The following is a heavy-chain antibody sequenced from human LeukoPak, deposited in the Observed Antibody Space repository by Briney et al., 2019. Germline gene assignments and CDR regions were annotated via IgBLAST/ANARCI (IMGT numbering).Heavy chain of an antibody. Sequence: GRSLRLSCAASGFTFSSYGMHWVRQAPGKGLEWVAVIWYDGSNKYYADSVKGRFTISRDNSKNTLYLHMNSLRAEDTAVYYCARDVQGYFDYWGQGTLVTVSS. CDR1: GFTFSSYG. J-gene: IGHJ4*02. CDR3: ARDVQGYFDY. V-gene: IGHV3-33*01. CDR2: IWYDGSNK.